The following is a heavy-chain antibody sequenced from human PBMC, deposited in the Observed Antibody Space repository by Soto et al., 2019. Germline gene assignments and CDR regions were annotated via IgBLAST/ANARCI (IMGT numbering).Heavy chain of an antibody. CDR2: ISYDGSNK. V-gene: IGHV3-30*03. CDR3: ASLDPDSNGYYLVY. Sequence: GGSLRLSCAASGFTFSSYGMHWVRQAPGKGLEWVAVISYDGSNKYYADSVKGRFTISRDNSKNTLYLQMNSLRAEDTAVYYCASLDPDSNGYYLVYWGQGTLVTVSS. J-gene: IGHJ4*02. CDR1: GFTFSSYG. D-gene: IGHD3-22*01.